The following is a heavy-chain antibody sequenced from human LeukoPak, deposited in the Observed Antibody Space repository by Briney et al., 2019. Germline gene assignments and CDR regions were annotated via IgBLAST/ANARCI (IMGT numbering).Heavy chain of an antibody. J-gene: IGHJ4*02. CDR2: ITIDSINK. D-gene: IGHD1-20*01. V-gene: IGHV3-48*01. Sequence: HAGPSLTPACATSGPRVNNYDTSSVRHAPGDRPEWGSYITIDSINKEYAESVKGRFTISRENAKNSLYLDMEGLRAEDTALYYCARDASNWHRWTHFDWCGQVTLVTVSS. CDR1: GPRVNNYD. CDR3: ARDASNWHRWTHFDW.